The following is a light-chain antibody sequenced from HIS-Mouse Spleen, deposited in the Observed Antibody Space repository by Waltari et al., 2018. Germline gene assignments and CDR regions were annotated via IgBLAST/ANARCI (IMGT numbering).Light chain of an antibody. CDR3: SSYTSSSTYV. CDR2: EVS. J-gene: IGLJ1*01. Sequence: QSALTQPASVSGSPGQSITISCPGTSSDVGGYNSVSWYPQHPGKAPKLMIYEVSNRPSGVSNRFSGSKSGNTASLTISGLQAEDEADYYCSSYTSSSTYVFGTGTKVTVL. CDR1: SSDVGGYNS. V-gene: IGLV2-14*01.